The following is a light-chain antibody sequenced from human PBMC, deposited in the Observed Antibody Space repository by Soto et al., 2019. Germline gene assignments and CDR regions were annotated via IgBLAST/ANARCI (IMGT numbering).Light chain of an antibody. CDR3: CSYAGIYTP. CDR1: SSDVGGYDY. CDR2: DVS. Sequence: QSALTQPRSVSGSPGQSVTISCTGTSSDVGGYDYVSWYQQHPGKAPKLMIYDVSKRPSGVPDRFSGSKSGNTASLTISGLQAEDEADYYCCSYAGIYTPFGGGTKVNVL. V-gene: IGLV2-11*01. J-gene: IGLJ2*01.